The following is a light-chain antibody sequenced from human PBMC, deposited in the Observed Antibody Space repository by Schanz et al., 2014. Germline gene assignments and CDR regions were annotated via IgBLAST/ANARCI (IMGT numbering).Light chain of an antibody. V-gene: IGLV2-8*01. CDR1: SSDVGSYDY. Sequence: QSALIQPPSVSGSPGQSVTISCTGTSSDVGSYDYVSWYQQHPGTVPKPMIYNVNTRPSGVPDRFSGSKSGNTASLTVSGLQAEDEADYYCSSFAGHKVFGGGTQLTVL. J-gene: IGLJ2*01. CDR3: SSFAGHKV. CDR2: NVN.